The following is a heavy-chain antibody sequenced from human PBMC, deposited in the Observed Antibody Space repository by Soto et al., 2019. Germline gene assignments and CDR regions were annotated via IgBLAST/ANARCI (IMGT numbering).Heavy chain of an antibody. CDR3: ARGNKGPGHYGPGSQGWYGP. V-gene: IGHV1-69*06. CDR2: IIPVTDTP. CDR1: GGTFSSHA. J-gene: IGHJ5*02. D-gene: IGHD3-10*01. Sequence: QVQLVQSGPEVKKPGSSVKVSCKVSGGTFSSHAINWLRQAPGQGLEWLGVIIPVTDTPNNAEKFQGRVTITADKSTTTVYMALSSLTFDDTAVYFCARGNKGPGHYGPGSQGWYGPWGQGTLVTVSS.